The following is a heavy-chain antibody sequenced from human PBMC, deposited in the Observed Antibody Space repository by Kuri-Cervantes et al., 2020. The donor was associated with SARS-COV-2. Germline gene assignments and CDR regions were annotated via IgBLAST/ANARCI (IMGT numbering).Heavy chain of an antibody. D-gene: IGHD3-10*01. CDR3: ARRYYYGSGSYYFDY. Sequence: ASVKVSCKASGYTFTSYYMHWVRQAPGQGLEWMGIINPSGGSTSYAQKFQGRVTVTRDTSTSTVYMELSSLRSEDTAVYYCARRYYYGSGSYYFDYWGQGTLVTVSS. CDR2: INPSGGST. V-gene: IGHV1-46*01. CDR1: GYTFTSYY. J-gene: IGHJ4*02.